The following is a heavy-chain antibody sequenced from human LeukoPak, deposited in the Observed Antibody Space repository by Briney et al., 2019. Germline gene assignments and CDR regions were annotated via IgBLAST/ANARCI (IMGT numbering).Heavy chain of an antibody. J-gene: IGHJ3*02. CDR3: AREGYAFDI. CDR2: ISSTSGPI. V-gene: IGHV3-48*04. CDR1: GFTFSSYS. Sequence: GGSLRLSCAASGFTFSSYSMNWVRQAPGKGLEWVSYISSTSGPIYYADSVKGRFTISRDNAKNSLFPQMNSLRAEDTAVYYCAREGYAFDIWGQGTMVTVSS.